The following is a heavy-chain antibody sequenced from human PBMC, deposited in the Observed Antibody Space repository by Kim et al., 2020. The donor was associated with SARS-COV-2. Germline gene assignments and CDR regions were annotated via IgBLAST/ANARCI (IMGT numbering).Heavy chain of an antibody. CDR1: GFTFSSYG. CDR2: IWYDGSNK. D-gene: IGHD4-17*01. V-gene: IGHV3-33*06. Sequence: GGSLRLSCAASGFTFSSYGMHWVRQAPGKGLEWVAVIWYDGSNKYYADSVKGRFTISRDNSKNTLYLQMNSQRAEDTAVYYCAKDFQADYGEYWYNGMDVWGQGTTVTGSS. CDR3: AKDFQADYGEYWYNGMDV. J-gene: IGHJ6*02.